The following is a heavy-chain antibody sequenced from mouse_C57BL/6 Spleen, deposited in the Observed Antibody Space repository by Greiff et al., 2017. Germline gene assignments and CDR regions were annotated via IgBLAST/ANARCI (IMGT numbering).Heavy chain of an antibody. CDR1: GYTFTSYW. Sequence: VQLQQPGAELVKPGASVKLSCKASGYTFTSYWMQWVKQRPGQGLAWIGEIDPSDGYTNYNQKFKGKATLTVDTSSSTAYMQLSSLTSEDSAVYYCARSAQATGAMDYWGQGTSLTVSS. D-gene: IGHD3-2*02. V-gene: IGHV1-50*01. J-gene: IGHJ4*01. CDR2: IDPSDGYT. CDR3: ARSAQATGAMDY.